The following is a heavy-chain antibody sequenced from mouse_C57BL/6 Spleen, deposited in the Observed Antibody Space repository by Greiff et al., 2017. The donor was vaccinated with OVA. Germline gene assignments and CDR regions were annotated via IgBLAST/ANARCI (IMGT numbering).Heavy chain of an antibody. V-gene: IGHV1-50*01. Sequence: QVQLQQPGAELVKPGASVKLSCKASGYTFTSYWMQWVKPRPGQGLEWIGELDPSDSYTNYNQKFKGKATLTVYTSSSTAYMQLSSLTSEDSAVYYCARWSYGEEDYAMDYWGQGTSVTVSS. J-gene: IGHJ4*01. CDR1: GYTFTSYW. CDR3: ARWSYGEEDYAMDY. D-gene: IGHD3-3*01. CDR2: LDPSDSYT.